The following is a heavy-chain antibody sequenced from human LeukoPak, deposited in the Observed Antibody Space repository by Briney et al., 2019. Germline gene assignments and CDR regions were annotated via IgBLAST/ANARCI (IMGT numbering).Heavy chain of an antibody. J-gene: IGHJ5*02. CDR1: GYSFTSYW. CDR2: IYPGDSDT. D-gene: IGHD2-2*01. CDR3: ARGPYCSSTSCSQPNWFDP. V-gene: IGHV5-51*01. Sequence: GESLKISCKGSGYSFTSYWIGWVRQMPGKGLEWMGIIYPGDSDTRYSPSFQGQVTISVDKSISTAYLQWSSLKASDTAMYYCARGPYCSSTSCSQPNWFDPWGQGTLVTVSS.